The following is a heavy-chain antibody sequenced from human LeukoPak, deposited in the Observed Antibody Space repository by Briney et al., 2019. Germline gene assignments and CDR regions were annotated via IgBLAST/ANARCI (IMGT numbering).Heavy chain of an antibody. V-gene: IGHV4-38-2*02. J-gene: IGHJ4*02. D-gene: IGHD4/OR15-4a*01. Sequence: SETLSLTCTVSGYSISSGYYWGWIRQPPGKGLEGIGSIYHRGSTYYNPSLKSRVTISVDTSKNQFSLKLNSVTAADTAMYYCARGGQLWWSPHFDYWGQGTLVTVSS. CDR2: IYHRGST. CDR1: GYSISSGYY. CDR3: ARGGQLWWSPHFDY.